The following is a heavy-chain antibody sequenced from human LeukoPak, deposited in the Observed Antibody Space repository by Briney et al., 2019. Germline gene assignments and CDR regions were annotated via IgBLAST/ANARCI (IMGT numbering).Heavy chain of an antibody. V-gene: IGHV4-30-4*08. D-gene: IGHD5-18*01. J-gene: IGHJ4*02. CDR3: ARDGGYSYGLFDY. Sequence: SETLSLTCTVSGGSISRGDYYWSWIRQPPGKGLEWIGYIYYSGSTYYNPYLKSRVTISVDTSKNQFSLKLSSVTAADTAVYYCARDGGYSYGLFDYWGQGTLVTVSS. CDR1: GGSISRGDYY. CDR2: IYYSGST.